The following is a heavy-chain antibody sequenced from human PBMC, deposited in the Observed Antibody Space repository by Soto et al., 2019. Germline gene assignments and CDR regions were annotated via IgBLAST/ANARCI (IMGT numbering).Heavy chain of an antibody. CDR1: GDSISAYS. Sequence: TSETLSLTCTVSGDSISAYSWSWVRQPPGKGLEWIGNIHYNGNTKYNPSLKSRVSMSVDTSKNQFSLRLISVTAADTAKYFCAREGNLGRWLQHLDFWGQGTLVTVSS. D-gene: IGHD5-12*01. CDR3: AREGNLGRWLQHLDF. J-gene: IGHJ4*02. V-gene: IGHV4-59*01. CDR2: IHYNGNT.